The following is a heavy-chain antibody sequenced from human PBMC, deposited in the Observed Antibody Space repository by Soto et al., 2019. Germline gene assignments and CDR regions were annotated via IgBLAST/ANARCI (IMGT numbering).Heavy chain of an antibody. V-gene: IGHV4-39*01. J-gene: IGHJ4*02. CDR2: IYYSGST. CDR3: ARHRGRSGGSWELDY. CDR1: GGSISSSSYY. Sequence: QLQLQESGPGLVKPSETLSLTCTVSGGSISSSSYYWGWIRQPPGKGLEWIGSIYYSGSTYYNPSLKSRVTISVDTSKNQFSLKLSSVTAADTAVYYCARHRGRSGGSWELDYWGQGTLVTVSS. D-gene: IGHD2-15*01.